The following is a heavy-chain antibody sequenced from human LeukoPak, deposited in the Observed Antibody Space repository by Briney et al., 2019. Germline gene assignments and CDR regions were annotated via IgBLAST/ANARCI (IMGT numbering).Heavy chain of an antibody. D-gene: IGHD3-22*01. CDR3: AKGDDSSGYNYVPSFIDY. V-gene: IGHV3-23*01. CDR2: ISGSGGST. CDR1: GFTFSSYA. J-gene: IGHJ4*02. Sequence: PGGSLRLSCAASGFTFSSYAMSWVRQAPGKGLEWVSAISGSGGSTYYADSVKGRFTISRDNSKNTLYLQMNSLRAEDTAVYYCAKGDDSSGYNYVPSFIDYWGQGTLVTVSS.